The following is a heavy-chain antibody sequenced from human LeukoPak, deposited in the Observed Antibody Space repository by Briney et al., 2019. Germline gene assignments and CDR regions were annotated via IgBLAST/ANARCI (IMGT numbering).Heavy chain of an antibody. CDR2: ISYDGSNK. V-gene: IGHV3-30*03. D-gene: IGHD2-8*01. CDR1: GFTFSSYG. Sequence: GGSLRLSCAASGFTFSSYGMHWVRQAPGKGLEWVAVISYDGSNKYYADSVKGRFTISRDNSKNTLYLQMNSLRAEDTAVYYCASLMVYEFANYYGMDVWGQGTTVTVPS. CDR3: ASLMVYEFANYYGMDV. J-gene: IGHJ6*02.